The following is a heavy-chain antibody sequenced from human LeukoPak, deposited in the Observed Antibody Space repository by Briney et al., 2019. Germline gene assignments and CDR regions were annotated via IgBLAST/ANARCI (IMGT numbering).Heavy chain of an antibody. CDR1: GGSNSSGGYS. V-gene: IGHV4-30-2*01. J-gene: IGHJ3*02. Sequence: PSETLSLTCVVSGGSNSSGGYSWSWIRQPPGKGLEWIGYIYHSGGTYYNPSLKSRVTISVDRSKNQISLKLSSVTAADTAVYYCASDCSGGNCYNAFDIWGQGTMVTVSS. CDR3: ASDCSGGNCYNAFDI. CDR2: IYHSGGT. D-gene: IGHD2-15*01.